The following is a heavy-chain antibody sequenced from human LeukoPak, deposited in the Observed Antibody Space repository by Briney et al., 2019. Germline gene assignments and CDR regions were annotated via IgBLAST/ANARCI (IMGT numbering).Heavy chain of an antibody. CDR3: AKEGTLYYFDY. Sequence: GGSLRLSCAVSGLTCDDYAMHWVGQAPAKGLEWVSSISWNSGRIGYADSVMGRFTISRDNAKNSLYLQMNSLRPEDTALYFCAKEGTLYYFDYWGQGTLVTVSS. J-gene: IGHJ4*02. CDR2: ISWNSGRI. V-gene: IGHV3-9*01. CDR1: GLTCDDYA.